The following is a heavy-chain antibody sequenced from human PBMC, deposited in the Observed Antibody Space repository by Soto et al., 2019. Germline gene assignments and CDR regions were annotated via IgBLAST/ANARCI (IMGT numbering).Heavy chain of an antibody. Sequence: QVQLVQSGAEVKKPGSSVKVSCKASGGTFSSYAISWVRQAPGQGLEWMGGIIPIFGTANYAQKFQGRVTITADESTSIAYMELSSLRSEDTAVYYCARGQYNWNDDLSYYYYGMDVWGQGTTVTVSS. J-gene: IGHJ6*02. D-gene: IGHD1-20*01. CDR3: ARGQYNWNDDLSYYYYGMDV. CDR1: GGTFSSYA. CDR2: IIPIFGTA. V-gene: IGHV1-69*01.